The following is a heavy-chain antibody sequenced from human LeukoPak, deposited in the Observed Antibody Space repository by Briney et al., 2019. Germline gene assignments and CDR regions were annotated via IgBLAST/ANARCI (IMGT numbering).Heavy chain of an antibody. CDR3: ARSRYDFWSGYQNDY. Sequence: SETLSLTCAVYGGSFSGYYWSWIRQPPGKGLEWIGEINHSGSTNYNPSLKGQVTISVDTSKNQFSLKLSSVTAADTAVYYCARSRYDFWSGYQNDYWGQGTLVTVSS. CDR2: INHSGST. CDR1: GGSFSGYY. J-gene: IGHJ4*02. D-gene: IGHD3-3*01. V-gene: IGHV4-34*01.